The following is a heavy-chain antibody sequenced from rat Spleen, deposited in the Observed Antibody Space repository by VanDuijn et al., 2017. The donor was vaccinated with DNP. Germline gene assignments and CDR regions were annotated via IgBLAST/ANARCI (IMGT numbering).Heavy chain of an antibody. V-gene: IGHV5-19*01. CDR2: ISYDGGST. J-gene: IGHJ1*01. CDR1: GFTFSNFG. Sequence: EVQLVESGGGLVQPGRSLKLSCAASGFTFSNFGLHWIRQAPTKGLEWVAYISYDGGSTSYGDSVKGRFTISRDNAKSTLYLQMNSLRSEDTATYYCVRPDYYAGSYPFFWGPGTMVTVSS. CDR3: VRPDYYAGSYPFF. D-gene: IGHD1-12*02.